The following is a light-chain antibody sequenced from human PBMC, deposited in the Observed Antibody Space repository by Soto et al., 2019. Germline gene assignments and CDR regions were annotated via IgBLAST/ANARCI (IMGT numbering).Light chain of an antibody. V-gene: IGKV3-20*01. Sequence: EIVLTQSPGTLSLSPGGRATHTCRASQSISDTLAWYQQKPGQAPRLLIYGASSRATGIPDRFSGSGSGTDFTLTISRLEPEDFAVYYCQQYGSSGTFGQGTKVDI. CDR2: GAS. CDR1: QSISDT. J-gene: IGKJ1*01. CDR3: QQYGSSGT.